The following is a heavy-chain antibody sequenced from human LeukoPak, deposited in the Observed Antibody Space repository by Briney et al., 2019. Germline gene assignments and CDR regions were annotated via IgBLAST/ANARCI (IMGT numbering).Heavy chain of an antibody. CDR3: AVSFYYYYMDV. D-gene: IGHD1-7*01. V-gene: IGHV3-23*01. CDR2: ISGSGGST. J-gene: IGHJ6*03. CDR1: GFTFSNYA. Sequence: GGSLRLSCAASGFTFSNYAMSWVRQAPGKGLEWVSTISGSGGSTFYADSVKGRFTISRDNSRNTLYLQMNSLRDEDTAVYYCAVSFYYYYMDVWGKGTTVTVSS.